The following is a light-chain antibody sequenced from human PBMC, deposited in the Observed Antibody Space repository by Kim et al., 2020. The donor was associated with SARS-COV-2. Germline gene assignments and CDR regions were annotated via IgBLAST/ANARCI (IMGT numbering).Light chain of an antibody. CDR1: SSDVGGYNY. CDR2: DVS. Sequence: GPSITISCAGASSDVGGYNYVSWDQQHPGKAPKLMIYDVSNRPSGVSNRFSGAKSGNTASLTISGLQAEDEADYYCSSYTSSSTLVFGGGTRLTVL. J-gene: IGLJ2*01. V-gene: IGLV2-14*03. CDR3: SSYTSSSTLV.